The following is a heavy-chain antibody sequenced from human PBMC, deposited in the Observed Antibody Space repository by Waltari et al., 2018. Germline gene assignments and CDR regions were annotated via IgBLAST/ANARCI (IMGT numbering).Heavy chain of an antibody. V-gene: IGHV4-34*01. J-gene: IGHJ4*02. CDR1: GGSFTGSH. CDR3: ARGRRVAARPTFDF. D-gene: IGHD6-6*01. Sequence: QVQLQQWGAGLLKPSETLSLTCAFYGGSFTGSHWTWIRQPPGQGLEWIAETNHLGFSNYNPSLKSRVTISVDTSKNQFSLKLNSLTAADTAVYYCARGRRVAARPTFDFWGQGTLVTVSS. CDR2: TNHLGFS.